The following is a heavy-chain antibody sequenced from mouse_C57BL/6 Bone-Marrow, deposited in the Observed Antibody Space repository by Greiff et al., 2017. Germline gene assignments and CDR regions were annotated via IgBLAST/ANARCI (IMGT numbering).Heavy chain of an antibody. J-gene: IGHJ3*01. CDR3: ARNCGSSSWFAY. V-gene: IGHV1-58*01. D-gene: IGHD1-1*01. Sequence: VQLQQSGAELVRPGSSVKMSCKTSGYTFTSYGINWVKQRPGQGLEWIGYIYIGNGYTEYTEKFKGKATLTSDTSSSTAYMQLSSLTSENSAIYFCARNCGSSSWFAYWGQGTLVTVSA. CDR1: GYTFTSYG. CDR2: IYIGNGYT.